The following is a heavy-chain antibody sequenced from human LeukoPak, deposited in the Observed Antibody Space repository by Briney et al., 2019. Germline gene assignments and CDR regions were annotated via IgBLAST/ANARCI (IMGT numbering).Heavy chain of an antibody. CDR1: GDSFISHY. CDR2: VAYIQIT. Sequence: SETLSLTCTVSGDSFISHYWSWVRQPPGRGLDWIGYVAYIQITNYNPSLKSRVTISVDTPKNQSSLRLSSLTAADTAVYYCARDPTTVTKGLDIWGEGTMVPVSS. CDR3: ARDPTTVTKGLDI. D-gene: IGHD4-17*01. J-gene: IGHJ3*02. V-gene: IGHV4-59*11.